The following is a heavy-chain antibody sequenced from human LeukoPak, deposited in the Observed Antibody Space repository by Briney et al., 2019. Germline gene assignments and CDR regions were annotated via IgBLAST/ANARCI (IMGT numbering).Heavy chain of an antibody. CDR2: ITSTSSYM. CDR3: ARDCGGDCYLDY. J-gene: IGHJ4*02. Sequence: PGGSLRLSCAASGFTFSNYNMNWVRQAPGKGLEWVSSITSTSSYMYYADSVKGRFTISRDNAKNALYLQMNSLRAEDTAVYYCARDCGGDCYLDYWGQGTLVTVSS. V-gene: IGHV3-21*06. CDR1: GFTFSNYN. D-gene: IGHD2-21*02.